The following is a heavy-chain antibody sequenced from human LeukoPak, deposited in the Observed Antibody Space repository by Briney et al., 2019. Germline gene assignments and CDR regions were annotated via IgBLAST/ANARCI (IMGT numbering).Heavy chain of an antibody. J-gene: IGHJ4*02. CDR1: GYTLTELS. Sequence: GASVKVSCKVSGYTLTELSMHWVRQAPGKGLEWMGGFDPEDGETIYAQKFQGRVTMTEDTSTDTAYMELSSLRSEDTAVYYCATDITGIAAATDFDYWGQGTLVTVSS. CDR2: FDPEDGET. V-gene: IGHV1-24*01. CDR3: ATDITGIAAATDFDY. D-gene: IGHD6-13*01.